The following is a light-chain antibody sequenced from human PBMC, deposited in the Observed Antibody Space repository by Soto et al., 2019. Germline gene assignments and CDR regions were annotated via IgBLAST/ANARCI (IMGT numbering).Light chain of an antibody. CDR1: QSLSSNY. Sequence: EIVLTQSPGTLSLSPGERATLSCRASQSLSSNYLAWYQQRPGQSPRLLVYGASSRATGIPDRFSGSGFGTDFALTIIRLDPEVSAVHYCHQYDNAPFTFGPGTRVGIK. CDR3: HQYDNAPFT. V-gene: IGKV3-20*01. CDR2: GAS. J-gene: IGKJ3*01.